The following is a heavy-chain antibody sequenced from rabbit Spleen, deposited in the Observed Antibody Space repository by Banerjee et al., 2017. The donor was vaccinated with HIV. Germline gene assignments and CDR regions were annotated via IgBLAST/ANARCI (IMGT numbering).Heavy chain of an antibody. D-gene: IGHD4-2*01. CDR2: IEPIFGNT. V-gene: IGHV1S47*01. Sequence: QEQLVESGGGLVQPGGSLKLSCKASGFDFSSYGVSWVRQAPGKGLEWIGYIEPIFGNTYYASWVNGRFTISSHDAQNPLYLQLNSLTAADTATYFCVRDQAGDAGYGPYYFNLWGPGTLVTVS. CDR1: GFDFSSYG. J-gene: IGHJ4*01. CDR3: VRDQAGDAGYGPYYFNL.